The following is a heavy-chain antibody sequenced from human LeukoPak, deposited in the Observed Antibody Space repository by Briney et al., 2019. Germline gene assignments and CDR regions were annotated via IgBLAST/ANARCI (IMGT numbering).Heavy chain of an antibody. CDR1: GYTFTGYY. D-gene: IGHD1-7*01. V-gene: IGHV1-2*02. Sequence: ASVKVSCKASGYTFTGYYMHWVRQAPAQGLEWMGWINPNSGGTNYAQKFQGRVTMTRDTSISTAYMELSRLRSDDTTVYYCARGRLSWNYVCDYWGQGTLVTVSS. CDR2: INPNSGGT. CDR3: ARGRLSWNYVCDY. J-gene: IGHJ4*02.